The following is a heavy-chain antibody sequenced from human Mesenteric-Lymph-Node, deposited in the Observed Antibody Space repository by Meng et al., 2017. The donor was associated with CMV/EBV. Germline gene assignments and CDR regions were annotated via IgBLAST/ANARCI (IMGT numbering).Heavy chain of an antibody. Sequence: QVHLQESGPGLVKPSETLLLTCIVSGVSVTSGAYHWSWIRQSPGKGLEWIGYIYGTGITIYNPSLKSRVTILLETSKNQFSLKLNSVTTADTAVYYCAKSRSSTPGIVDDWGQGTLVTVSS. CDR1: GVSVTSGAYH. D-gene: IGHD2/OR15-2a*01. J-gene: IGHJ4*02. V-gene: IGHV4-61*08. CDR3: AKSRSSTPGIVDD. CDR2: IYGTGIT.